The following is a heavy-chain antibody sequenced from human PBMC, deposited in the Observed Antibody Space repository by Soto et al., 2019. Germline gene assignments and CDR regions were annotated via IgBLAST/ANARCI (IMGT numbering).Heavy chain of an antibody. V-gene: IGHV1-2*04. J-gene: IGHJ4*02. CDR1: GYTFTGYY. CDR3: ARLYSGYDYKFDY. D-gene: IGHD5-12*01. Sequence: GASVKVSCKASGYTFTGYYMHWVRQAPGQGLEWMGWINPNSGGTNYAQKFQGWVTMTRDTSISTAYMELSRLRSDDTAVYYCARLYSGYDYKFDYWGQGTLVTFSS. CDR2: INPNSGGT.